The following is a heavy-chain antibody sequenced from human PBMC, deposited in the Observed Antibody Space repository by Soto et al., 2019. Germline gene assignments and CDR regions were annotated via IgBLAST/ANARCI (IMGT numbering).Heavy chain of an antibody. J-gene: IGHJ6*04. CDR3: ARSGDYSMDV. D-gene: IGHD1-26*01. V-gene: IGHV4-4*02. CDR2: MYHGGST. Sequence: QVQLQESDTGLVKPSETLSLSCAVSGYSISSGYWWTWVRQPPGKGLEWIGEMYHGGSTNYNPSLKSRVTISVDKSKNQFSLRLSSVTAADTAVYYCARSGDYSMDVWGKGTTVTVSS. CDR1: GYSISSGYW.